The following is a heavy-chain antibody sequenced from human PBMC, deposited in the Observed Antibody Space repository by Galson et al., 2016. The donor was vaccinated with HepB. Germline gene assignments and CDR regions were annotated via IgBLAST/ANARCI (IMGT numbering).Heavy chain of an antibody. CDR1: GGTFSSFA. D-gene: IGHD6-6*01. CDR2: TNPMFATT. J-gene: IGHJ6*02. CDR3: ARDLWWGGRIAAPGAMDD. Sequence: SVKVSCKASGGTFSSFAISWVRQAPGQGLEWMGGTNPMFATTNYAQKFQGRVTITADESTNTAYMELSSLRSADTAVYYCARDLWWGGRIAAPGAMDDWGQGTTVTVSS. V-gene: IGHV1-69*13.